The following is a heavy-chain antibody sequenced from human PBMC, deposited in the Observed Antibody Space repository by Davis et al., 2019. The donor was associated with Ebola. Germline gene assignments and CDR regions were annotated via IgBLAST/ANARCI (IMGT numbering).Heavy chain of an antibody. CDR2: IIPILGIA. CDR1: GGTFSSYA. Sequence: SVKVSCKASGGTFSSYAISWVRQAPGQGLEWMGRIIPILGIANYAQKFQGRVTITADKSTSTAYMELSSLRSEDTAVYYCARDDYGDNWFDPWGQGTLVTVSS. J-gene: IGHJ5*02. CDR3: ARDDYGDNWFDP. D-gene: IGHD4-17*01. V-gene: IGHV1-69*04.